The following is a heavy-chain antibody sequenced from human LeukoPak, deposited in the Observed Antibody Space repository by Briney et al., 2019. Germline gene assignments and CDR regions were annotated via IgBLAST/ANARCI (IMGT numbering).Heavy chain of an antibody. Sequence: GGSLRLSCAASGFTFSSYGMHWVRQASGKGLEWVGRIRSKANSYATAYAASVKGRFTISRDDAKNTAYLQMNSLKTEDTAVYYCTRLADSSSWYYYYNGMDVWGQGTTVTVSS. J-gene: IGHJ6*02. V-gene: IGHV3-73*01. D-gene: IGHD6-13*01. CDR2: IRSKANSYAT. CDR3: TRLADSSSWYYYYNGMDV. CDR1: GFTFSSYG.